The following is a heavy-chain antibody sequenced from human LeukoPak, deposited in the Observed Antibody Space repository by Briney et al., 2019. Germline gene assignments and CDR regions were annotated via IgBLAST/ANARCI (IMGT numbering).Heavy chain of an antibody. D-gene: IGHD3-3*01. V-gene: IGHV3-7*01. CDR2: IKQDGSEK. Sequence: GGSLRLSCAASGFTFSSYWMSWVRQAPGKGLEWVANIKQDGSEKYYVDSVKGRFTISRDNAKNSLYLQMNSLRAEDTAVYYCVRGYDFWSGYPDAFDIWGQGTMVTASS. CDR1: GFTFSSYW. J-gene: IGHJ3*02. CDR3: VRGYDFWSGYPDAFDI.